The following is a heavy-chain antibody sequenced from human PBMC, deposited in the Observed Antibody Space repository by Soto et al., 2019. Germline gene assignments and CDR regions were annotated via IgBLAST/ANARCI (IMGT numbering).Heavy chain of an antibody. Sequence: GGSLRLSCAASGFTFSDHYMDWVRQAPGKGLEWVGRTRNKANSYTTEYAASVKGRFTISRDDSKNSLYLQMNSLKTEDTAVYYCARVYSGWGAFDIWGQGTMVTVSS. J-gene: IGHJ3*02. CDR1: GFTFSDHY. V-gene: IGHV3-72*01. CDR2: TRNKANSYTT. CDR3: ARVYSGWGAFDI. D-gene: IGHD6-19*01.